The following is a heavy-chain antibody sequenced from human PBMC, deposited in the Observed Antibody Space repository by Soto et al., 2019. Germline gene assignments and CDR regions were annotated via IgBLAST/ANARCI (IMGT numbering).Heavy chain of an antibody. J-gene: IGHJ4*02. V-gene: IGHV1-18*01. CDR1: VYTFTSYG. D-gene: IGHD6-6*01. CDR2: ISAYNGKT. Sequence: QVQLVQSGAEVKKPGASVKVSCKASVYTFTSYGISWVRQAPGQGLEWMGWISAYNGKTNYAQKLQGRVTMTPDTSTSTAYMELRSLGSDDTAVYYCARSIAADVDFDYWGQGTLVTFSS. CDR3: ARSIAADVDFDY.